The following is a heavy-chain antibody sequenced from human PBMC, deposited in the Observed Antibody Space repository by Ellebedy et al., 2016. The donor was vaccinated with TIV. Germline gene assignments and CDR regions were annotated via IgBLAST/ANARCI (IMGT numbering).Heavy chain of an antibody. CDR2: INTSGGST. V-gene: IGHV1-46*01. CDR1: GYTFTSYH. CDR3: ARDQAEGRSSDY. Sequence: AASVKVSCKASGYTFTSYHMQWARQAPGQGLEWMGIINTSGGSTDYAQKFQGRVTMTRDTSTSTVYMELSSLRSEDTAVYYCARDQAEGRSSDYWGQGTLVTVSS. D-gene: IGHD6-13*01. J-gene: IGHJ4*02.